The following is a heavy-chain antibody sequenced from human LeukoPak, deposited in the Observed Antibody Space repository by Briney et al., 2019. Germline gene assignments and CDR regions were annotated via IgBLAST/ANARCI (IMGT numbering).Heavy chain of an antibody. CDR1: GFTFTSA. J-gene: IGHJ4*02. CDR3: EKGSCGTYSRIYFDY. D-gene: IGHD1-26*01. CDR2: INASGDTT. V-gene: IGHV3-23*01. Sequence: PGGSLRLSCAPSGFTFTSAMSWVRQAPGKGLDWVSFINASGDTTYYADSLKGRFPIYRENYKNTVYLKMNSLRAEDTALYYCEKGSCGTYSRIYFDYWGQGTLVTGSS.